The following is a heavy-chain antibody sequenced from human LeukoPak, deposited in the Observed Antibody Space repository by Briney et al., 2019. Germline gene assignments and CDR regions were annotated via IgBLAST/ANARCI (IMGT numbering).Heavy chain of an antibody. J-gene: IGHJ4*02. CDR2: IRSKANSYAT. CDR1: GFTFSDHY. Sequence: GGSLRLSCAASGFTFSDHYMDWVRQAPGKGLEWVGRIRSKANSYATAYAASVKGRFTISRDDSKNTAFLQMNSLKTEDTAVYYCTITYYYDSSGYYRHYWGQGTLVTVSS. CDR3: TITYYYDSSGYYRHY. V-gene: IGHV3-73*01. D-gene: IGHD3-22*01.